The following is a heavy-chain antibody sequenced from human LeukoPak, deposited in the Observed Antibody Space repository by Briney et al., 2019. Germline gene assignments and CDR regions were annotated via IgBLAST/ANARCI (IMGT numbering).Heavy chain of an antibody. CDR2: INNVGSHI. J-gene: IGHJ4*02. CDR1: GFTLSSSA. D-gene: IGHD1-26*01. Sequence: GGSLRLSCAASGFTLSSSATNWVRQAPGKGLEWVSSINNVGSHIYCAGSVKGRFTISRDNTKNSLYLQMNSLRAEDTAVYYCSRDPTYYLRYGYFDYWGQGALVTVSS. CDR3: SRDPTYYLRYGYFDY. V-gene: IGHV3-21*01.